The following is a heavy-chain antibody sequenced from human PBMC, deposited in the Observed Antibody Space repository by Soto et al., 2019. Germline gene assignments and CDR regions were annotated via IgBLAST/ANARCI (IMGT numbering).Heavy chain of an antibody. CDR3: ARAMIVVTSGAFDY. V-gene: IGHV4-34*01. Sequence: SETLSLTCAVYGGSFIGYYWSWIRQPPGKGLEWIGEINHSGGTNYNPSLKSRVTISVDTSKNQFSLKLSSVTAADTAVYYCARAMIVVTSGAFDYWGQGTLVTVSS. J-gene: IGHJ4*02. CDR2: INHSGGT. D-gene: IGHD3-22*01. CDR1: GGSFIGYY.